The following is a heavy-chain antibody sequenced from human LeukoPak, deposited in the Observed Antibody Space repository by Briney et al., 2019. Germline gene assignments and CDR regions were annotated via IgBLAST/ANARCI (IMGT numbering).Heavy chain of an antibody. D-gene: IGHD6-13*01. V-gene: IGHV3-30*18. CDR2: ISYDGSNK. CDR3: AKGGSSSWGYFQH. Sequence: GGSLRLSFAASGFTFSSYGMHWVRQAPGKGLEWVAVISYDGSNKYYADSVKGRFTISRDNSKNTLYLQMNSLRAEDTAVYYCAKGGSSSWGYFQHWGQGTLVTVSS. J-gene: IGHJ1*01. CDR1: GFTFSSYG.